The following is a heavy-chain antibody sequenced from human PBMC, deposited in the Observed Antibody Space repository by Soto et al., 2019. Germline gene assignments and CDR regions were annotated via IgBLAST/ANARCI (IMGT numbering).Heavy chain of an antibody. Sequence: GXSVKVSCNASGYTFTSYYMHWVRQAPVQGLEWMGIINPSGGSTSYAQKFQGRVTMTRDTSTSTVYMELSSLRSEDTAVYYCAREETVVVTAIYYYYYGMDVWGQGTTVTVSS. V-gene: IGHV1-46*01. CDR1: GYTFTSYY. CDR3: AREETVVVTAIYYYYYGMDV. D-gene: IGHD2-21*02. J-gene: IGHJ6*02. CDR2: INPSGGST.